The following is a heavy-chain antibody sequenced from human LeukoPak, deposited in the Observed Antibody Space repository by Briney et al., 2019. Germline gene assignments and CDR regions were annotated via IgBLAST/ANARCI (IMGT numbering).Heavy chain of an antibody. CDR3: ARGGYDSSGYYLNWFDP. J-gene: IGHJ5*02. D-gene: IGHD3-22*01. CDR1: GGTFSSYA. CDR2: IIPIFGTA. V-gene: IGHV1-69*01. Sequence: SVKASCKASGGTFSSYAISWVRQAPGQELEWMGGIIPIFGTANYAQKLQGRVTITADESKSTAYMELRSLRSEDTAVYYCARGGYDSSGYYLNWFDPWGQGTLVTVYS.